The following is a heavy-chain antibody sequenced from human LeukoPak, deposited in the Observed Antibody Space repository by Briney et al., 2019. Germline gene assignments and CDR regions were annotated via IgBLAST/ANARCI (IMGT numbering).Heavy chain of an antibody. CDR1: GFTFSSYG. J-gene: IGHJ4*02. CDR3: AKDPPVDY. V-gene: IGHV3-30*18. Sequence: PGRSLRLSCAASGFTFSSYGMHWVRQAPGKGLEWVAVISYDGSNKYYADSVKGRFTISRDNSKNTLYLQMNSLRAEDTAVYYCAKDPPVDYWGQGTLVTVSS. CDR2: ISYDGSNK.